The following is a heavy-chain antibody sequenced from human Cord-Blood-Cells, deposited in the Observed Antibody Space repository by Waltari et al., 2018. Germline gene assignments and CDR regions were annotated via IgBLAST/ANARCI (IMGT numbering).Heavy chain of an antibody. V-gene: IGHV4-34*01. CDR3: ARGVTVTRNAFDI. D-gene: IGHD4-4*01. CDR2: INHSGST. CDR1: GGSFSGYY. Sequence: QVQLQQWGAGLLKPSATLSLTCAVYGGSFSGYYWSWIRQPPGKGLEWIGEINHSGSTNYNPSLKSRVTISVDTSKNQFSLKLSSVTAADTAVYYCARGVTVTRNAFDIWGQGTMVTVSS. J-gene: IGHJ3*02.